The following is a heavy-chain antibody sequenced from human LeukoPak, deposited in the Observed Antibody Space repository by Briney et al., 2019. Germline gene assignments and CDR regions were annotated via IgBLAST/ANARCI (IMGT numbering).Heavy chain of an antibody. D-gene: IGHD1-26*01. CDR2: ISASVAMT. CDR3: AKDRSIGTYYTFDH. Sequence: GGSLRLSCEASGFTFNNYVMTWVRQAPGKGLEWVSSISASVAMTYYADSVKGRFTVSRDNSNNRLYLQMSGLTAADTAVYYCAKDRSIGTYYTFDHWGQGTLVTVSS. J-gene: IGHJ4*02. V-gene: IGHV3-23*01. CDR1: GFTFNNYV.